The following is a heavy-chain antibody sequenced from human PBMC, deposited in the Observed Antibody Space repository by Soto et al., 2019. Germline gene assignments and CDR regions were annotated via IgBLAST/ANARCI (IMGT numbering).Heavy chain of an antibody. J-gene: IGHJ4*02. CDR3: ARDYGPRGFDY. V-gene: IGHV1-69*02. CDR2: IIPILGIA. CDR1: GSPFISYT. D-gene: IGHD4-17*01. Sequence: SAKVSCRASGSPFISYTISTVRQAPGQGLEWMGRIIPILGIANYAQKFQGRVTITADKSTSTAYMELSSLRSEDTAVYYCARDYGPRGFDYWGQGTLVTV.